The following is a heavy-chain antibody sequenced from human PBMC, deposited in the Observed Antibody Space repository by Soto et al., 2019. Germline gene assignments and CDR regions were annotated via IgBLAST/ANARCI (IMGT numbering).Heavy chain of an antibody. D-gene: IGHD3-22*01. J-gene: IGHJ6*02. CDR1: GGTFSSYA. V-gene: IGHV1-69*01. Sequence: QVQLVQSGAEVKKPGSSVKVSCKASGGTFSSYAISWVRQAPGQGLEWMGGIIPIFGTANYAQKFQGRVTITADESTSTDYMELSSLRSEDTAVYYCARDSLSSSGYPYYYYYCMDVWGQGTTVTVSS. CDR2: IIPIFGTA. CDR3: ARDSLSSSGYPYYYYYCMDV.